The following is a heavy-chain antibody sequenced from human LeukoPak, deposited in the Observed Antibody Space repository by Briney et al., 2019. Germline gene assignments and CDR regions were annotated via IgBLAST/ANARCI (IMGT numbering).Heavy chain of an antibody. Sequence: PGGSLRLSCAASGFTFSSYSMNWVRQAPGKGLEWVSSISSSSSYIYYADSVKGRFTISRDNAKNSLYLQMNSLRAEDTAVYYCARDPGYYYDSSGYSNHFDYWGQGTLVTVSS. D-gene: IGHD3-22*01. CDR2: ISSSSSYI. CDR1: GFTFSSYS. J-gene: IGHJ4*02. CDR3: ARDPGYYYDSSGYSNHFDY. V-gene: IGHV3-21*01.